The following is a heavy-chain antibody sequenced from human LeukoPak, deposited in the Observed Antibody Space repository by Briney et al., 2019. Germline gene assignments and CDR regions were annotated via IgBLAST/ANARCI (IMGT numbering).Heavy chain of an antibody. CDR3: AKGPGQLQAHFDY. CDR2: IWYDGSNK. Sequence: GGSLRLSCAASGFTFSSYGMHWVRQAPGKGLEWVAVIWYDGSNKYYADSVEGRFTISRDNSKNTLYLQMNSLRAEDTAVYYCAKGPGQLQAHFDYWGQGTLVTVSS. J-gene: IGHJ4*02. V-gene: IGHV3-30*02. CDR1: GFTFSSYG. D-gene: IGHD4-11*01.